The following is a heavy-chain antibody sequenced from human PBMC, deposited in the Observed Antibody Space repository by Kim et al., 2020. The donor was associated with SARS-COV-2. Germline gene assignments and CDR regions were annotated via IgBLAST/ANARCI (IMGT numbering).Heavy chain of an antibody. CDR3: AREVVVADTDRVSYYGMDV. D-gene: IGHD2-15*01. V-gene: IGHV4-31*03. CDR2: IYYSGST. Sequence: SETLSLTCSVSGGSISSGGYCWSWIRQNPGKGLEWIGYIYYSGSTYYNPSLKSRVTISVDRSQNQFSLKLNSVTAADTAVYYCAREVVVADTDRVSYYGMDVWGQGTTVTVSS. CDR1: GGSISSGGYC. J-gene: IGHJ6*02.